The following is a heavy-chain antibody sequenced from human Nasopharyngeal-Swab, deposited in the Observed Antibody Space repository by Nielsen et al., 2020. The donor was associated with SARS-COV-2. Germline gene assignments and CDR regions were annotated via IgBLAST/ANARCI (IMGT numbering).Heavy chain of an antibody. V-gene: IGHV3-30*09. CDR1: RFTFSSYA. CDR2: ISYDGSNK. CDR3: ARDLGDV. Sequence: GESLKISCAASRFTFSSYAMHWVRQAPGKGLEWVAVISYDGSNKYYADSVKGRFAISRDNSKNTLYLQMNSLRAEDTAVYYCARDLGDVWGKGTTVTVSS. J-gene: IGHJ6*04.